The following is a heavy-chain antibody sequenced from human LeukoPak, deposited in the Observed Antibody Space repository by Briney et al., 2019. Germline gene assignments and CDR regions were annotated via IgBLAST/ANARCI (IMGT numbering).Heavy chain of an antibody. Sequence: TSVKVSCKTSGYTFTSYAISWVRQAPGQGLEWMGWISAYNGNTDYAQKFQGRVTMTTDTSTSTAYMELRSLRSDDTAVYYCARDRDGSRLDAFDIWGQGTMVTVSS. CDR3: ARDRDGSRLDAFDI. D-gene: IGHD6-13*01. V-gene: IGHV1-18*01. CDR1: GYTFTSYA. CDR2: ISAYNGNT. J-gene: IGHJ3*02.